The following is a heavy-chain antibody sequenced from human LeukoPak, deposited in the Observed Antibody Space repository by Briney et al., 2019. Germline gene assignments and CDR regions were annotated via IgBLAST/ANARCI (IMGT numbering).Heavy chain of an antibody. CDR2: ISAYNGNT. CDR3: ARDSSLGGGVGILFIAAAGKEFDY. CDR1: GYTFTSYG. Sequence: GASVKVSCKASGYTFTSYGISWVRQAPGQGLEWMGWISAYNGNTNYAQKLQGRVTMTTDTSTSTAYMELRSLRSDDTAVYYCARDSSLGGGVGILFIAAAGKEFDYWGQGTLVTVSS. D-gene: IGHD6-13*01. V-gene: IGHV1-18*01. J-gene: IGHJ4*02.